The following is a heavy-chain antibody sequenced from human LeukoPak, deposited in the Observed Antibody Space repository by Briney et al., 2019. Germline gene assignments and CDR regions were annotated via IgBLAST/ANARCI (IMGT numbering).Heavy chain of an antibody. CDR1: GESFSGYY. CDR3: ASNSATYDAFDI. J-gene: IGHJ3*02. CDR2: INHSGST. V-gene: IGHV4-34*01. D-gene: IGHD2-15*01. Sequence: PSETLSLTCAVYGESFSGYYWSWIRQPPGKGLEWIGEINHSGSTNYNPSLKSRVTISVDASKNQFSLKLSSVTAADTAVYYCASNSATYDAFDIWGQGTMVTVSS.